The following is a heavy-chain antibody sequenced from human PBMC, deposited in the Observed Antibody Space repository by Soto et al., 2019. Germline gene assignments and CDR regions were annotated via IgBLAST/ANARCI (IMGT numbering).Heavy chain of an antibody. CDR1: GFTFRDYA. D-gene: IGHD6-19*01. CDR3: GKERRGSGWSVCNF. Sequence: VQLLESGGGLVQPGGYLRLSCAASGFTFRDYAMSWVRQAPGKGLEWVSDISGSGDSARHADSVKGRFTISRDNSKNTLYLQMNSLRVVDTAVYYCGKERRGSGWSVCNFWGQGTLVTVSS. V-gene: IGHV3-23*01. CDR2: ISGSGDSA. J-gene: IGHJ4*02.